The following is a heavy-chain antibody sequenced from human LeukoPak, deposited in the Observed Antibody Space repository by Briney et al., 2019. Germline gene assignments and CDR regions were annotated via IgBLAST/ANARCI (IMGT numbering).Heavy chain of an antibody. V-gene: IGHV1-2*06. D-gene: IGHD3-3*01. J-gene: IGHJ4*02. Sequence: ASVKVSCKVSGYTFTGYYMHWVRQAPGQGLEWMGRINPNSGGTNYAQKFQGRVTMTRDTSISTAYMELSRLRSNDTAVYYCARVYYDFWSGYSSDTFDYWGQGTLVTVSS. CDR2: INPNSGGT. CDR3: ARVYYDFWSGYSSDTFDY. CDR1: GYTFTGYY.